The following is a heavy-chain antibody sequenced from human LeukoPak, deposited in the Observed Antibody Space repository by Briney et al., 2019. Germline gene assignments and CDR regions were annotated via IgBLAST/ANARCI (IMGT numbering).Heavy chain of an antibody. Sequence: GGSLRLSCVASGFTLSSHNINWVRQAPGKGLVWVSHINGDGSWTTYADSVKGRFTISKDNAKNTVYLQMNNLRAEDTAVYYCVSFYETYWGRGTLVTVSS. D-gene: IGHD2-2*01. CDR3: VSFYETY. CDR1: GFTLSSHN. V-gene: IGHV3-74*01. J-gene: IGHJ4*02. CDR2: INGDGSWT.